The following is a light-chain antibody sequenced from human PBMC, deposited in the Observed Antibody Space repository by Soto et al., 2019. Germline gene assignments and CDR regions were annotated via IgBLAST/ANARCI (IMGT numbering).Light chain of an antibody. CDR3: HQYGSSPTT. CDR1: QSVSNY. V-gene: IGKV3-11*01. Sequence: EIVLTQSPATLSLSPGEGATLSCRASQSVSNYLAWYQQKPGQAPRLLIFDASKRATGIPARFSGSGSGTDFTLTISSLEPEDFAVYYCHQYGSSPTTLGQGTKVDIK. J-gene: IGKJ1*01. CDR2: DAS.